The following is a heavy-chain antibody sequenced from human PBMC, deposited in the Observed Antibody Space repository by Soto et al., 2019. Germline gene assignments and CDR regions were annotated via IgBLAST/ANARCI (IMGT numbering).Heavy chain of an antibody. CDR2: INHTGNT. CDR3: ARVTRGDYLLTFSLRGMDV. V-gene: IGHV4-34*01. J-gene: IGHJ6*02. D-gene: IGHD4-17*01. CDR1: GGSFSNYY. Sequence: SETLSLTCAVYGGSFSNYYWSWIRQAPGKGLEWIGEINHTGNTNYNPSLKSRVTTSVDTSKKQFSLKLTSVTAADTAVYYCARVTRGDYLLTFSLRGMDVWGQGTPVTVSS.